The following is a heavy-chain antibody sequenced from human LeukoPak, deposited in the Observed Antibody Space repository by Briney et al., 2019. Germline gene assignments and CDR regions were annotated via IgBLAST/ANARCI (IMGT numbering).Heavy chain of an antibody. CDR3: ARVPSYYGSGSYYDYYYYGMDV. CDR1: GFTFSSYW. Sequence: GGSLRLSCAASGFTFSSYWMHWVRQAPGKGLVWVSRINSDGSSTSYADSVKGRFTISRDNAKNTLYLQMNSLRAEDTAVYYCARVPSYYGSGSYYDYYYYGMDVWGKGTTVTVSS. D-gene: IGHD3-10*01. J-gene: IGHJ6*04. CDR2: INSDGSST. V-gene: IGHV3-74*01.